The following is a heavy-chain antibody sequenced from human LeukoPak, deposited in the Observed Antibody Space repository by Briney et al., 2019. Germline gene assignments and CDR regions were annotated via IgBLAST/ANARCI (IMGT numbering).Heavy chain of an antibody. J-gene: IGHJ3*02. CDR2: ISGSGGST. Sequence: PGGSLRLSCAASGFTFSSYAMSWVRQAPGKGLEWVSAISGSGGSTYYADSVKGRFTISRDNSKNTPYPQMNSLRAEDTAVYYCAKDQTILGAFDIWGQGTMVTVSS. V-gene: IGHV3-23*01. CDR1: GFTFSSYA. D-gene: IGHD3-3*01. CDR3: AKDQTILGAFDI.